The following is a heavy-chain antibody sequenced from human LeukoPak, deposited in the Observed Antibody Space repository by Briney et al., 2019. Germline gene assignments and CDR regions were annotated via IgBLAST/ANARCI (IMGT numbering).Heavy chain of an antibody. CDR1: GGSISSYY. D-gene: IGHD6-19*01. Sequence: SETLSLTCTVSGGSISSYYWSWIQQPPGKGLEWIAYIYYSGNTDYNPSLKSRVTISLDTSKNQFSLKLSSVTAADTAVYYCARLGGWYGDFDYWGQGTLVTVSS. CDR2: IYYSGNT. V-gene: IGHV4-59*08. J-gene: IGHJ4*02. CDR3: ARLGGWYGDFDY.